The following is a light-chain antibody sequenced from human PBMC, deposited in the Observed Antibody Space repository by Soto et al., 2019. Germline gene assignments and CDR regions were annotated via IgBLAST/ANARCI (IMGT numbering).Light chain of an antibody. CDR3: SSYKTSSTVVV. CDR1: SSDIGGYNY. V-gene: IGLV2-14*01. Sequence: QSALTQPASVSGSPGQSITISCTGTSSDIGGYNYVSWYQQYPGKAPKLMIFGVSDPPSGVSNRFSGSKSGTTASLTISGLQAEDEADYYCSSYKTSSTVVVFGGGTQLTVL. CDR2: GVS. J-gene: IGLJ2*01.